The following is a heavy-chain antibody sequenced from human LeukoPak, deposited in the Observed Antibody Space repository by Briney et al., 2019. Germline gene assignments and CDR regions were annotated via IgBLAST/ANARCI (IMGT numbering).Heavy chain of an antibody. Sequence: SVKVSCKASGGTLSSYAISWVRQAPGEGREWMGGVIPIFGTANYAQNFQGRVTITTDESTSTAYMEMSSLRSEDTAVYYCARGGDSSSSGGNVDYWGQGTLVTVSP. D-gene: IGHD6-6*01. CDR2: VIPIFGTA. CDR3: ARGGDSSSSGGNVDY. J-gene: IGHJ4*02. CDR1: GGTLSSYA. V-gene: IGHV1-69*05.